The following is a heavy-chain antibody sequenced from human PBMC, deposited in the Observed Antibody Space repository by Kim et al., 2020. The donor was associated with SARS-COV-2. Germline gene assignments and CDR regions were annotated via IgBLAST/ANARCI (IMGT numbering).Heavy chain of an antibody. J-gene: IGHJ4*02. CDR1: GGSISSSSYY. Sequence: SETLSLTCTVSGGSISSSSYYWGWLRQPPGKGLEWIGSIYYSGSTYYNPSLKSRVTISLDTSKNQFSLKLSSVTAAATAVYYEARIRVAGKLPIDYWGQGTLVTVSS. V-gene: IGHV4-39*01. CDR3: ARIRVAGKLPIDY. CDR2: IYYSGST. D-gene: IGHD6-19*01.